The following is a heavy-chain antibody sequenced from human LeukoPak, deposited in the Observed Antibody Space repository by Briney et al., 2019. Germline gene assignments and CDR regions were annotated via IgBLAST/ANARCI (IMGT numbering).Heavy chain of an antibody. V-gene: IGHV4-4*02. Sequence: SGTLSLTCAVSGGSISSSNWWSWVRQPPGKGLEWIGEIYHSGSTNYNPSLKSRVTISVDKSKNQFSLKLSSVTAADTAVYYCARLNIVVVVAATENWFDPWGQGTLVTVSS. CDR2: IYHSGST. CDR1: GGSISSSNW. CDR3: ARLNIVVVVAATENWFDP. J-gene: IGHJ5*02. D-gene: IGHD2-15*01.